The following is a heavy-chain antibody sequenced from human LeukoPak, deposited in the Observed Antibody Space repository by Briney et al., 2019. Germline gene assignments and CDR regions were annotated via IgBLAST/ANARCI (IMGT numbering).Heavy chain of an antibody. V-gene: IGHV3-23*01. CDR3: AKSPRSAADNWFDP. Sequence: GGSLRLSCADSGFTLSTYAMNWVRLAPGKGLEWVSGISAGGGSTYYADSVKGRFTISRDNSKNTLYLQMNSLTVEDTAVYYCAKSPRSAADNWFDPWGQGTLVTVSS. D-gene: IGHD6-13*01. J-gene: IGHJ5*02. CDR2: ISAGGGST. CDR1: GFTLSTYA.